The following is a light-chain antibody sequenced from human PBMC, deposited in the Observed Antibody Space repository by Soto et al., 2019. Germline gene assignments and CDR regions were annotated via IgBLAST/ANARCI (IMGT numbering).Light chain of an antibody. V-gene: IGKV3-15*01. CDR3: QQYNNWPRT. J-gene: IGKJ1*01. Sequence: EIVMTQSPGTLSVSPGERATLSCRASQSVSTNLAWYQQKPGQAPRLLIYGASTRATGVPARFSGSGSGTEFTLTFSSLQSEDFAVYYCQQYNNWPRTFGQGTKVDI. CDR1: QSVSTN. CDR2: GAS.